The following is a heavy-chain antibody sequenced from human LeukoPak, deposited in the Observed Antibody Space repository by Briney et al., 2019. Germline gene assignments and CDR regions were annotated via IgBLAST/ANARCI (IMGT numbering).Heavy chain of an antibody. CDR3: ARLIVGANDGFDP. CDR2: IIPIFGTA. Sequence: SVQVSCQASGGTFSSYAISWVRQAPGQRLEWMGGIIPIFGTANYAQKFQGRVTITADESTSTAYMELSSLRSEDTAVYYCARLIVGANDGFDPWGQGTLVTVSS. V-gene: IGHV1-69*13. J-gene: IGHJ5*02. CDR1: GGTFSSYA. D-gene: IGHD1-26*01.